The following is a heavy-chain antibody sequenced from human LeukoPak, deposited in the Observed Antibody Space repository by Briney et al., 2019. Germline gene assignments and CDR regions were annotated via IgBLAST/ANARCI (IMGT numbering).Heavy chain of an antibody. D-gene: IGHD6-13*01. CDR1: GYTFTSYG. CDR3: ARDGSLLSSSWSNVQEVFDY. V-gene: IGHV1-18*01. CDR2: ISAYNGNT. Sequence: GASVKVSCKASGYTFTSYGISWVRQAPGQGLEWMGWISAYNGNTNYAQKLQGRVTMTTDTSTSTAYMELRSLRSDDTAVYYCARDGSLLSSSWSNVQEVFDYWGQGTLVTVSS. J-gene: IGHJ4*02.